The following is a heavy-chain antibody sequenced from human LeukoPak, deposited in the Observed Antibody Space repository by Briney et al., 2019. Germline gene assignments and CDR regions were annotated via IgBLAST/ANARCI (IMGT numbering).Heavy chain of an antibody. CDR3: ETHDYTVHYDSSGYYYADAFDI. V-gene: IGHV3-23*01. Sequence: PGGSLRLSCAASGFTFSSYAMSWVRQAPGKGLEWVSAISGSGGSTYYADSVKGRFTISRDNSKNTLYLQMNSLRAEDTAVYYCETHDYTVHYDSSGYYYADAFDIWGQGTMVTVSS. CDR2: ISGSGGST. CDR1: GFTFSSYA. D-gene: IGHD3-22*01. J-gene: IGHJ3*02.